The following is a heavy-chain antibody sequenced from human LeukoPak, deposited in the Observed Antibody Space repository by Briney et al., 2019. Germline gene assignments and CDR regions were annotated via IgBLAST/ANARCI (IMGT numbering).Heavy chain of an antibody. CDR2: IYHSGST. D-gene: IGHD6-13*01. J-gene: IGHJ5*02. V-gene: IGHV4-30-2*01. CDR1: GGSISSGGYS. Sequence: PSQTLPLTCAVSGGSISSGGYSWSWIRQPPGKGLEWIGYIYHSGSTYYNPSLKSRVTISVDRSKNQFSLKLSSVTAADTAVYYCARAIGAAARGWFDPWGQGTLVTVSS. CDR3: ARAIGAAARGWFDP.